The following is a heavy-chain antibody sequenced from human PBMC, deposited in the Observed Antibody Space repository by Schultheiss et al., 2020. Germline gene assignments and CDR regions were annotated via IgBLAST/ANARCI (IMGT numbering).Heavy chain of an antibody. Sequence: GGSLRLSCAASGFTVSSNYMSWVRQAPGKGLEWVSSISSSSSYIYYADSMKGRFTVSRDNSKNTVYLQMNSLRAEDTAVYYCARPFGSRPYDAFDIWGQGTMVTVSS. CDR3: ARPFGSRPYDAFDI. J-gene: IGHJ3*02. D-gene: IGHD3-10*01. CDR2: ISSSSSYI. CDR1: GFTVSSNY. V-gene: IGHV3-21*04.